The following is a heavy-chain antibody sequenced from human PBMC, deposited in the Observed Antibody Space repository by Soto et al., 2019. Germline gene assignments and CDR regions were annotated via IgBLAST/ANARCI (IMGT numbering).Heavy chain of an antibody. CDR3: ARDADTAMVPQGSNWFDP. J-gene: IGHJ5*02. Sequence: GASVKVSCKASGGTFSSYAISWVRQAPGQGLEWMGGIIPIFGTANYAQKFQGRVTITADKSTSTAYMELSSLRSEDTAVYYCARDADTAMVPQGSNWFDPWGQGTLVTVSS. V-gene: IGHV1-69*06. CDR2: IIPIFGTA. D-gene: IGHD5-18*01. CDR1: GGTFSSYA.